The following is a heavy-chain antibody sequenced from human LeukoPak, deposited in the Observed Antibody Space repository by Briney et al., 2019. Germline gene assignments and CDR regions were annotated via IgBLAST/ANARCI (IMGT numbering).Heavy chain of an antibody. J-gene: IGHJ6*02. D-gene: IGHD3-10*01. Sequence: PSETLSLTCTVSGGSISSYYWSWIRQPPGKGLEWIGYIYHSGSTNYNPSLKSRVTISVDTSKNQFSLKLSSVTAADTAVYYCARSYYGSGSRPYGMDVWGQGTTVTASS. V-gene: IGHV4-59*08. CDR1: GGSISSYY. CDR2: IYHSGST. CDR3: ARSYYGSGSRPYGMDV.